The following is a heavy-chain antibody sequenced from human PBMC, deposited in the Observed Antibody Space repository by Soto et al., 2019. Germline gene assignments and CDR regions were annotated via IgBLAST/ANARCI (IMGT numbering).Heavy chain of an antibody. V-gene: IGHV3-11*01. CDR1: GFTFTDYY. Sequence: GGSLRLSCATSGFTFTDYYMTWIRQAPGKGLEWLSYISTSGSTIFYADSVKGRFTISRDNAKNSLYLQMNSLRPEDTALYFCAAFKFRPIWSXSWGQGTLVT. CDR3: AAFKFRPIWSXS. CDR2: ISTSGSTI. J-gene: IGHJ4*02. D-gene: IGHD3-10*01.